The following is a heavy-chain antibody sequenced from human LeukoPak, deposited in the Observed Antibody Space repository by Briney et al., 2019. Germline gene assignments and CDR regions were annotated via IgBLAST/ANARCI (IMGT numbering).Heavy chain of an antibody. J-gene: IGHJ3*02. CDR2: ISNDGSNK. CDR1: GFTFSSYG. Sequence: GGSLRLSCVASGFTFSSYGMHWVRQAPGKGLEWVAVISNDGSNKYYADSVKGRFTISRDNSKNTLYLQMNSLRAEDTAVYYCAKGRDALDIWGQGTMVTVSS. V-gene: IGHV3-30*18. CDR3: AKGRDALDI.